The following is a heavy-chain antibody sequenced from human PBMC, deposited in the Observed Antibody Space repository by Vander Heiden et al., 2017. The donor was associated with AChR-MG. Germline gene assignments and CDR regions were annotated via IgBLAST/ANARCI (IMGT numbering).Heavy chain of an antibody. J-gene: IGHJ6*02. CDR3: AKVRETGPIYYYYGMDV. V-gene: IGHV3-23*01. CDR1: GFTFSSYA. Sequence: EVQLLESGGGLLQPGGSLRPSCAASGFTFSSYAMSGVGQAPGKGVGWVSAISGSGGSTSYADSVKGRFTISRDNSKNTLYLQMNSLRAEDTAVYYCAKVRETGPIYYYYGMDVWGQGTTVTVSS. D-gene: IGHD3-3*01. CDR2: ISGSGGST.